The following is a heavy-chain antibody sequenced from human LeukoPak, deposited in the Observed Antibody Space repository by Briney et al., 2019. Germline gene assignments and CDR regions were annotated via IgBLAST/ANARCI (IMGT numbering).Heavy chain of an antibody. CDR1: GGSISSSSYY. CDR3: ARGYYGSGRVFDY. Sequence: PSETLSLTCTVSGGSISSSSYYWGWIRQPPGKGLEWIGEINHSGSTNYNPSLKSRVTISVDTSKNQFSLKLSSVTAADTAVYYCARGYYGSGRVFDYWGQGTLVTVSS. D-gene: IGHD3-10*01. J-gene: IGHJ4*02. V-gene: IGHV4-39*07. CDR2: INHSGST.